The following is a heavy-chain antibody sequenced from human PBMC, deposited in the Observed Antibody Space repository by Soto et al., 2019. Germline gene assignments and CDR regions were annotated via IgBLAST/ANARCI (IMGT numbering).Heavy chain of an antibody. CDR2: IYPDDSQT. CDR1: GYDFGGYW. Sequence: EVQLVQSGSELKKAGESLKISCKGSGYDFGGYWIGWVRQVPGKGLEWMGIIYPDDSQTRYNPSFQGQVTIAADKSTRTASLQWSSLRASDTAIHYCARYNAPTLAGNCFDPWGQGTLVTVSS. CDR3: ARYNAPTLAGNCFDP. D-gene: IGHD1-20*01. J-gene: IGHJ5*02. V-gene: IGHV5-51*01.